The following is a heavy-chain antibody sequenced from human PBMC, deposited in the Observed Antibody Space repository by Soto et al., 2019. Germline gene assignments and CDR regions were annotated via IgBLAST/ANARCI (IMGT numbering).Heavy chain of an antibody. V-gene: IGHV2-5*01. CDR3: AQRVGTSTTGGAFHV. J-gene: IGHJ3*01. CDR2: IYWNDDK. Sequence: QITLKESGPPLVNPTQTLTLTCTFSGFSLSTAGVGVGWIRQPPGKALEWLAVIYWNDDKRYSPSLRTRLSITKDTSKNQVVLTLTNMDPVDTATFFCAQRVGTSTTGGAFHVWGQGTMVTVSS. CDR1: GFSLSTAGVG. D-gene: IGHD1-1*01.